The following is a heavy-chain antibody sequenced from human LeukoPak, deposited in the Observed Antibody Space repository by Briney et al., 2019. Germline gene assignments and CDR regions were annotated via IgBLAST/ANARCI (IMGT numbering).Heavy chain of an antibody. D-gene: IGHD3-10*01. Sequence: GGSLRLSCAASGFTFISYAMSWVRQAPGKGLEWVSTISDRGGTTDYADSVKGRFTISRDNSKNTVYLQMESLRAEDTAVYYCAKPPHRGDPDYFDYWGQGTLVTVSS. CDR2: ISDRGGTT. J-gene: IGHJ4*02. CDR1: GFTFISYA. CDR3: AKPPHRGDPDYFDY. V-gene: IGHV3-23*01.